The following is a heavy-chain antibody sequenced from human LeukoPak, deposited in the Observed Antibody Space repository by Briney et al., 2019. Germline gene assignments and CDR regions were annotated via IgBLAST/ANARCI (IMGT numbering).Heavy chain of an antibody. D-gene: IGHD3-10*01. CDR1: GGSISSYY. J-gene: IGHJ3*02. Sequence: SETLSLTCTVSGGSISSYYWSWIRQPAGKGLEWIGRIYTSGSTSYNPSLKSRVTMSVDTSKNQFSLKLSSVTAADTAVYYCARDLPLWFGESSDAFDIWGQGTMVTVSS. CDR2: IYTSGST. V-gene: IGHV4-4*07. CDR3: ARDLPLWFGESSDAFDI.